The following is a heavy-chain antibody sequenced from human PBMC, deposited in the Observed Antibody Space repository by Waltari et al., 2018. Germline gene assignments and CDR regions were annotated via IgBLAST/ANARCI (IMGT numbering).Heavy chain of an antibody. J-gene: IGHJ3*02. V-gene: IGHV3-7*01. Sequence: EVSLVASGGDLAQPGESLRLSCAASGFSLTNYGMGWVRQVPGKGLEGVADINESGSKKYYVDSVKGRFTISRDNAKNSVDLQMNSLRVEDTAVYYCARDDKINGASDAFDIWGQGTMVTVSS. CDR2: INESGSKK. CDR3: ARDDKINGASDAFDI. CDR1: GFSLTNYG. D-gene: IGHD2-8*01.